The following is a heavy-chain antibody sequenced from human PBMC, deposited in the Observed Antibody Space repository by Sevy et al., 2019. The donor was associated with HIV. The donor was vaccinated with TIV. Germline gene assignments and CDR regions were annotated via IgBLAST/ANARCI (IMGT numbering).Heavy chain of an antibody. J-gene: IGHJ6*02. CDR1: GVSFSGYY. CDR2: INHNGST. V-gene: IGHV4-34*01. CDR3: AREGYSLGMDV. Sequence: SETLSLTCAVYGVSFSGYYWSWIRQPPGKGLEWIGEINHNGSTNYNPSLKSRVTISADTSKNQFSQNLSSVTAADTAVYYCAREGYSLGMDVWGQGTTVTVSS. D-gene: IGHD6-13*01.